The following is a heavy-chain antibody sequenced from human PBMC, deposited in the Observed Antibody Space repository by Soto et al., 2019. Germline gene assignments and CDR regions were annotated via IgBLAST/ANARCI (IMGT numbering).Heavy chain of an antibody. CDR1: GLTFSSYG. CDR2: IWYDGSNK. CDR3: ARDNGSGSDY. J-gene: IGHJ4*02. V-gene: IGHV3-33*01. D-gene: IGHD6-19*01. Sequence: GGSLRLYCAASGLTFSSYGMHWVRQAPGKGLEWVAVIWYDGSNKYYADSVKGRFTTSRDNSKNTLYLQMNSLRAEDTAVYYCARDNGSGSDYWGQGTLVTVSS.